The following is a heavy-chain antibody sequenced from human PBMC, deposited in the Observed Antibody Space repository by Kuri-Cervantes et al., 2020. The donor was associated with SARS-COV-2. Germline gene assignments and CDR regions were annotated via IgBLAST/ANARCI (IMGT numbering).Heavy chain of an antibody. CDR3: ARRFYGSSWYNYYYYGMDV. Sequence: DSVKVSCKASGYTFTSYDINWVRQATGQGLEWMGWMNPNSGNTGYAQKFQGRVTMTRNTSISTAYMELSSLRSEDTAVYYCARRFYGSSWYNYYYYGMDVWGQGTTVTVSS. CDR2: MNPNSGNT. D-gene: IGHD6-13*01. J-gene: IGHJ6*02. V-gene: IGHV1-8*01. CDR1: GYTFTSYD.